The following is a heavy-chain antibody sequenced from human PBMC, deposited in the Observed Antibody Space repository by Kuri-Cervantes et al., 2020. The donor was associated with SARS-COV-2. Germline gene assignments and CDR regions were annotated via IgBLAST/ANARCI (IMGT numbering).Heavy chain of an antibody. V-gene: IGHV1-58*02. CDR1: GSTFSGSA. CDR3: APFYYRSINNWSDP. D-gene: IGHD3-10*01. CDR2: IVVGSGNT. Sequence: LVKVSCKASGSTFSGSAIQWVRQARGQRLEWIGWIVVGSGNTDYAREFQERVTITRDMSTTTVYMELSGLRSDDTAMYYCAPFYYRSINNWSDPWGQGTQVTVSS. J-gene: IGHJ5*02.